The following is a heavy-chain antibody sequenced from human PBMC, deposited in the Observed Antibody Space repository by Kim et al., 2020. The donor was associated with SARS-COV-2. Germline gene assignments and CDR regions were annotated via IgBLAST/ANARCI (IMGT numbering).Heavy chain of an antibody. J-gene: IGHJ4*02. Sequence: SETLSLTCTVSGGSISSYYWSWIRQPPGKGLEWIGYIYYSGSTNYNPSLKSRVTISVDTSKNQFSLKLSSVTAADTAVYYCARRPYCGGDCPYYFDYWGQGTLVTVSS. CDR2: IYYSGST. D-gene: IGHD2-21*02. CDR3: ARRPYCGGDCPYYFDY. CDR1: GGSISSYY. V-gene: IGHV4-59*08.